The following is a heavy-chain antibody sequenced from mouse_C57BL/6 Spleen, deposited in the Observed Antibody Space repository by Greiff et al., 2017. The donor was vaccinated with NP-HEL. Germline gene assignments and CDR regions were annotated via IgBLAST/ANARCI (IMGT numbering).Heavy chain of an antibody. CDR2: ISYDGSN. Sequence: EVQLQESGPGLVKPSQSLSLTCSVTGYSITSGYYWNWIRQFPGNKLEWMGYISYDGSNNYNPSLKNRIPITRDTSKNQFFLQLNSVTTEDPATYYCARAITTLTRWYFDVWGTGTTVTVSS. CDR3: ARAITTLTRWYFDV. CDR1: GYSITSGYY. D-gene: IGHD1-1*01. J-gene: IGHJ1*03. V-gene: IGHV3-6*01.